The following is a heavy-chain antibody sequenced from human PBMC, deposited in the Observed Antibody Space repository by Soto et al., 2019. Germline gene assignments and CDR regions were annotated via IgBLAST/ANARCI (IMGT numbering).Heavy chain of an antibody. CDR3: ARGWTGGY. J-gene: IGHJ4*02. D-gene: IGHD2-15*01. Sequence: GGSLKISCAASGLTFSGYWMHWVRQAPGKGLVWVSRVNSDGTSTAYADSGEGRFTISRDNAKNTLYLQMNSLRAEDTAVYYCARGWTGGYWGQGTLVTVSS. CDR1: GLTFSGYW. CDR2: VNSDGTST. V-gene: IGHV3-74*01.